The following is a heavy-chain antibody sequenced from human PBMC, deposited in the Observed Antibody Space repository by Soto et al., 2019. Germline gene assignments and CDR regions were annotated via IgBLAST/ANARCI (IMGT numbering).Heavy chain of an antibody. Sequence: EVQLVESGGGLVQPGGSLRLSCAASGFTFSGRWMHWVRQAPGKGLVWVSRINGDGIGTSYADFVKGRFTISRDDAKNTLFLQINVLRAEDTAVYYWARGIFGSGTANDYWGQGTLVTVSS. CDR2: INGDGIGT. D-gene: IGHD3-10*01. V-gene: IGHV3-74*01. J-gene: IGHJ4*02. CDR3: ARGIFGSGTANDY. CDR1: GFTFSGRW.